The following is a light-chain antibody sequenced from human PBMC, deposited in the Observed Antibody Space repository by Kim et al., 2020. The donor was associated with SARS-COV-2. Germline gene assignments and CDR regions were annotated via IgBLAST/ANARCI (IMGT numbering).Light chain of an antibody. CDR1: QSVSVN. V-gene: IGKV3-15*01. Sequence: SPGESANLSCRASQSVSVNLAWYQVRPGQTPRLLIHGASTRATGIPARFSGSGSGTEFTLTISSLQSEDFAVYYCQQYNNWPPLTFGGGTKVDIK. CDR2: GAS. CDR3: QQYNNWPPLT. J-gene: IGKJ4*01.